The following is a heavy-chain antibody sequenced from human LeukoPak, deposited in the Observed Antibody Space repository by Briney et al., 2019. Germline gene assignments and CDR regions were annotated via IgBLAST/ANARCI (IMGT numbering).Heavy chain of an antibody. J-gene: IGHJ5*02. CDR1: GDSISSYF. CDR3: ARADVNNWFDP. CDR2: MYYSGNT. V-gene: IGHV4-59*01. Sequence: SETLSLTCTVSGDSISSYFWSWIRQPPGKRLEWIGSMYYSGNTNYNPSLKSRVTISRDTSKNQFSLKVSSVTAADTAVYYCARADVNNWFDPWGQGTLVTVCS.